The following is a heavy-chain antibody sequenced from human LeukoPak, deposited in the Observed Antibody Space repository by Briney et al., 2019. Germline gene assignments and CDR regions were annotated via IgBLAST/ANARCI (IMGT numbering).Heavy chain of an antibody. V-gene: IGHV6-1*01. J-gene: IGHJ4*02. CDR2: TYYRSKWYN. Sequence: SQTLSLTCAISGDXVSSNSGAWNWIRQSPSGGLEWLGRTYYRSKWYNDYAVSVKSRITISPDTSKNQFSLQLTSVTPEDTAVYFCARDRDYYDSSTYYHTYYFDYWGQGSLVTVSS. CDR1: GDXVSSNSGA. D-gene: IGHD3-22*01. CDR3: ARDRDYYDSSTYYHTYYFDY.